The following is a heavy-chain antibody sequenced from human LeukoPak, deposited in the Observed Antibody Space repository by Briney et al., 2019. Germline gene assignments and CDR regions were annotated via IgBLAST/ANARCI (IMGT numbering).Heavy chain of an antibody. J-gene: IGHJ4*02. CDR1: GGSISSYY. V-gene: IGHV4-4*07. CDR2: FYTSGST. D-gene: IGHD3/OR15-3a*01. CDR3: ATDLGSTIDC. Sequence: PSESLSLTCTVSGGSISSYYRSWIRQPAGKGLEWIGRFYTSGSTNYNPSLKSRVSMSVDTSKNQFSLKLSSVTAADTAVYYCATDLGSTIDCSGQGTLVTVSS.